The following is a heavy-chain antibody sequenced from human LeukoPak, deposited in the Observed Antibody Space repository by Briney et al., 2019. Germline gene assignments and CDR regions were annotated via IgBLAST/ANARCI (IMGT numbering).Heavy chain of an antibody. CDR1: GFTFSSYW. CDR3: ARDSRQQLPH. J-gene: IGHJ4*02. CDR2: ISSSSSVI. D-gene: IGHD6-13*01. V-gene: IGHV3-48*01. Sequence: SGGSLRLSCAASGFTFSSYWMNWVRQAPGKGLEWLSYISSSSSVIYYADSVKGRFTISRDNAKNSLYLQMSSLRAEDTAVYYCARDSRQQLPHWGQGTLVTVSS.